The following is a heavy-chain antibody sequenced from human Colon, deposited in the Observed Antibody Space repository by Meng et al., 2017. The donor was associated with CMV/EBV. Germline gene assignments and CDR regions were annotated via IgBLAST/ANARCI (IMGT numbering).Heavy chain of an antibody. CDR3: AREASGWSTGIDY. D-gene: IGHD6-19*01. CDR1: GGPIGSYY. Sequence: SETLSPPCSVPGGPIGSYYWSWIRQPQGKGLEWIGNIHNSGSTSYNPPLKSRVTIEVDTSRNQFSLKLTSVSAADTAIYYCAREASGWSTGIDYWGQGTVVTVSS. V-gene: IGHV4-59*01. CDR2: IHNSGST. J-gene: IGHJ4*02.